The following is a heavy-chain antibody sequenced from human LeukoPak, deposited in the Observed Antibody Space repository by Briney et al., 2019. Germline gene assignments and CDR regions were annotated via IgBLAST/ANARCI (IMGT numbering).Heavy chain of an antibody. J-gene: IGHJ4*02. CDR3: ASQLTEISLRKLYYFDS. CDR2: IYYSGST. Sequence: KPSETLSLTCTVSGGSISSFSYYWGCIRQPPGKGLEWFGSIYYSGSTYYNPSLQSRVTISVDTSKNQFTLKLSSVTAADTAVYYCASQLTEISLRKLYYFDSWGQGALVTVSS. D-gene: IGHD2/OR15-2a*01. V-gene: IGHV4-39*01. CDR1: GGSISSFSYY.